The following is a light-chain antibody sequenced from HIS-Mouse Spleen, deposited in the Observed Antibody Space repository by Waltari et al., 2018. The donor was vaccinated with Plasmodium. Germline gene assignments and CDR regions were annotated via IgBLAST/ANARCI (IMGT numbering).Light chain of an antibody. CDR2: GAS. V-gene: IGKV3-15*01. Sequence: EIVVTQSAATLSVSPGERATLSCRASQSVSSNLAWYQQKPGQAPGLLIYGASTRATGIPARFSGSGSGTEFTLTISSLQSEDFAVYYCQQYNNWSFTFGPGTKVDIK. CDR1: QSVSSN. J-gene: IGKJ3*01. CDR3: QQYNNWSFT.